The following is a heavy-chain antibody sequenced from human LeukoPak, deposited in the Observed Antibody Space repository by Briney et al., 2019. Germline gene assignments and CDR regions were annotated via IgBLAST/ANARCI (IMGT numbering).Heavy chain of an antibody. CDR3: ARGRYPANWFDP. V-gene: IGHV3-48*01. Sequence: GGSLRLSCAASGFTFSSYGMNWVRQAPGKGLEWILYISSTSDTIYYADSVKGRFIISRDNAENSLYLQMNSLRAEDTAVYYCARGRYPANWFDPWGQGTLVTVSS. CDR2: ISSTSDTI. J-gene: IGHJ5*02. D-gene: IGHD1-1*01. CDR1: GFTFSSYG.